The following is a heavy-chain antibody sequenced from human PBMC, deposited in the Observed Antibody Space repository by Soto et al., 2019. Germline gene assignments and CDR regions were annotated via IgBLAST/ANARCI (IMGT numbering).Heavy chain of an antibody. V-gene: IGHV5-10-1*01. CDR1: GYSFTSYW. CDR2: IDPSDSYT. J-gene: IGHJ3*02. Sequence: GESLKISCKGSGYSFTSYWISWVRQMPGKGLEWMGRIDPSDSYTNYSPSFQGHVTISADKSISTAYLQWSSLKASDTAMYYWASLIVNTAMVTEPFNIWGQGKMVTVS. D-gene: IGHD5-18*01. CDR3: ASLIVNTAMVTEPFNI.